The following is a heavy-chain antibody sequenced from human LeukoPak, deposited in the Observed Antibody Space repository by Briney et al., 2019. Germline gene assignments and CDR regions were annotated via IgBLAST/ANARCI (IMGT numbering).Heavy chain of an antibody. CDR1: GFTFSSHW. V-gene: IGHV3-74*01. CDR2: INNDGSIT. Sequence: GGSLRLSCAASGFTFSSHWMHWVRQGPGKGLVWVSRINNDGSITSYADSVKGRFTISRDNVKNTLYLQLSGLRAEDTAVYYCVRGYSSGWSLFGDYWGQGSLVTVSS. D-gene: IGHD6-19*01. CDR3: VRGYSSGWSLFGDY. J-gene: IGHJ4*02.